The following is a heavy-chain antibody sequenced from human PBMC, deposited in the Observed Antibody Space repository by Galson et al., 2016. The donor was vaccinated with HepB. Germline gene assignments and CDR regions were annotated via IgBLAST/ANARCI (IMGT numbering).Heavy chain of an antibody. D-gene: IGHD6-19*01. J-gene: IGHJ4*02. V-gene: IGHV3-30*03. CDR2: ISYDGINE. CDR1: GFTFSSFG. Sequence: SLRLSCAASGFTFSSFGMHWVRQAPGKGLEWVAVISYDGINEYFADSVKGRFTISRDNSKNTLYLQMNSLRAEDTAVYYCARDSSGWYGIFDYWGQGTLVTVSS. CDR3: ARDSSGWYGIFDY.